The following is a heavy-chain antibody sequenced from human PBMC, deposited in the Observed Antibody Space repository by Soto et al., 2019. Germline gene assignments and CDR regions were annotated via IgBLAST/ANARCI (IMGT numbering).Heavy chain of an antibody. Sequence: EVQLVESGGDLVQPGGSLRLSCAASGFPFSIYSMNWVRQAPGKGLEWFSYITSDTKTIKYTDSVKGRFTISRDNAKSSLFLQMNSLREEDTAVYFCARSVEGHFDFWGQGTVVTVSS. V-gene: IGHV3-48*02. J-gene: IGHJ4*02. D-gene: IGHD6-19*01. CDR1: GFPFSIYS. CDR2: ITSDTKTI. CDR3: ARSVEGHFDF.